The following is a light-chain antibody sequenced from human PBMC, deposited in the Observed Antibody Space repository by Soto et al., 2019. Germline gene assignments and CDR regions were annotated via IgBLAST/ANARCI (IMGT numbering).Light chain of an antibody. Sequence: QSVLTQPPSVSGAPGQRVTISCTGSSSNFGAGYDVHWYQQLPGTAPKLLIYGTTNRPSGVPDRFSGSKSGTSASLAITGLRAEDEADYYCQSYDSSLSAYVFGTGTKVTVL. V-gene: IGLV1-40*01. CDR1: SSNFGAGYD. CDR3: QSYDSSLSAYV. CDR2: GTT. J-gene: IGLJ1*01.